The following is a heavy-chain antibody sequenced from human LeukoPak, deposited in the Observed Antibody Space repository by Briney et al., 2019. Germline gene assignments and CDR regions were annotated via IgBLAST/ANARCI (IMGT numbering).Heavy chain of an antibody. Sequence: GGSLRLSCAASGFTFSSYAMSWVRQAPGKGLEWVSAISGSGGSTYYADSVKGRFTISRDNSKNTLYLQMNSLRAEDTAVYYCAKGRSLHYYDSSGPYYWGQGTLVTVSS. V-gene: IGHV3-23*01. CDR2: ISGSGGST. J-gene: IGHJ4*02. CDR3: AKGRSLHYYDSSGPYY. D-gene: IGHD3-22*01. CDR1: GFTFSSYA.